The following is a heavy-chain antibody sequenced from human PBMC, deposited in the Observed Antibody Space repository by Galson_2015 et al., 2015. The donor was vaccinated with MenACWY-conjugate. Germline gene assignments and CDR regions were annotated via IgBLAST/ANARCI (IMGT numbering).Heavy chain of an antibody. J-gene: IGHJ4*02. Sequence: QSGAEVTKPGESLTMSCPGSGYDFSDFWLGWVRQMPGNGLEWMGIIYPGDFDTRYSPSFQGQVTVSADKATSAAYLQWNNLKASDTAMYYCARGGRGPAASFHYWGQGTLVTVSS. CDR3: ARGGRGPAASFHY. D-gene: IGHD2-2*01. V-gene: IGHV5-51*01. CDR2: IYPGDFDT. CDR1: GYDFSDFW.